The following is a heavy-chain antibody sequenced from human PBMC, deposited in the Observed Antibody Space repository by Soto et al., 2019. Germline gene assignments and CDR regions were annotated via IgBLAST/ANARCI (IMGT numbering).Heavy chain of an antibody. CDR2: TNQDGSEK. Sequence: EDQLVESGGGLVQPGGSLRLTCAVSGFSFRSDWMNWVRQAPGKGLEWVAHTNQDGSEKYYLDSVKGRFTIFRDNGKNLLYLQMNSLRAEDTAVYYCSGGVGDAIWGQGTLVTVSS. J-gene: IGHJ4*02. V-gene: IGHV3-7*04. CDR1: GFSFRSDW. D-gene: IGHD1-26*01. CDR3: SGGVGDAI.